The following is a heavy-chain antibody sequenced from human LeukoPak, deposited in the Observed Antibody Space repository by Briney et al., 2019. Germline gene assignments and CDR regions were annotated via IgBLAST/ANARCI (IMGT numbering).Heavy chain of an antibody. CDR1: GGTFSSYA. D-gene: IGHD3-10*01. CDR2: IIPIFGTA. J-gene: IGHJ4*02. CDR3: ARDRESYGSGSYLDY. Sequence: SVKVSCKASGGTFSSYAISWVRQAPGQGLEWMGGIIPIFGTANYAQKFQGRVTITADESTSTAYMELSSLRSEDTAVYYCARDRESYGSGSYLDYWGQGTLVTVSS. V-gene: IGHV1-69*13.